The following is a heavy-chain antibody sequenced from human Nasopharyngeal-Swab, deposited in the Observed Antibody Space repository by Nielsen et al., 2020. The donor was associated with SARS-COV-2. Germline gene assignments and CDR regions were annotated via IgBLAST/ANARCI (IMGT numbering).Heavy chain of an antibody. V-gene: IGHV1-69*13. D-gene: IGHD6-13*01. CDR1: GGTFSSYA. J-gene: IGHJ6*02. Sequence: SVKVSCKASGGTFSSYAISWVRQAPGQGLEWMGGIIPIFGTANYAQKFQGRVTITADESTSTAYMELSSLRSEDTAVYYCTLAAAERSHTGRYGMDVWGQGTTVTVSS. CDR2: IIPIFGTA. CDR3: TLAAAERSHTGRYGMDV.